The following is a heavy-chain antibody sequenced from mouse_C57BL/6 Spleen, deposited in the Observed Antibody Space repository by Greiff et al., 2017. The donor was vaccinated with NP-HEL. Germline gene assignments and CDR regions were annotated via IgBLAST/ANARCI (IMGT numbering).Heavy chain of an antibody. D-gene: IGHD2-13*01. V-gene: IGHV5-4*01. CDR1: GFTFSSYA. CDR3: ARGEGGDMDY. J-gene: IGHJ4*01. CDR2: ISDGGSYT. Sequence: EVHLVESGGGLVKPGGSLKLSCAASGFTFSSYAMSWVRQTPEKRLEWVATISDGGSYTYYPDNVKGRFTISRDNAKNNLYLQMSHLKSEDTAMYYCARGEGGDMDYWGQGTSVTVSS.